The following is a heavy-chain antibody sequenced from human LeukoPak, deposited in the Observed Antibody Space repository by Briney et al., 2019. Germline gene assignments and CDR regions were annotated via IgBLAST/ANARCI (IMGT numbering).Heavy chain of an antibody. CDR1: GFTFNNYW. V-gene: IGHV3-7*04. J-gene: IGHJ4*02. D-gene: IGHD5-12*01. CDR3: ARDGYGGTFDY. CDR2: IKHDGSGK. Sequence: PGGPLRLSCAASGFTFNNYWMSWVRQAPGKGLEWVAYIKHDGSGKYYVDSVKGRFTISRDNSKNSLYLQMNSLRAEDTAVYYCARDGYGGTFDYWGQGSLVTVSS.